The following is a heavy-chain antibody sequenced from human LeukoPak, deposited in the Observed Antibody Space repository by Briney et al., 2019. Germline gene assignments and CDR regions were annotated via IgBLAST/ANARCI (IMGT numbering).Heavy chain of an antibody. CDR1: GFSVSTNY. Sequence: PGGSLRLSCAASGFSVSTNYMIWVRQAPGMGLECVSVISNHGTTYYADSVRGRFTISSDNVKNSLYLQMNSLRAEDTAVYYCAELGITMIGGVWGKGTTVTISS. CDR3: AELGITMIGGV. D-gene: IGHD3-10*02. V-gene: IGHV3-53*01. J-gene: IGHJ6*04. CDR2: ISNHGTT.